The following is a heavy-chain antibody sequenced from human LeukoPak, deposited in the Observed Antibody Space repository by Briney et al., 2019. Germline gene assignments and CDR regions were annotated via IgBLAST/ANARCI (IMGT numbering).Heavy chain of an antibody. CDR1: GFTFSGFW. CDR2: IKQDGSEK. D-gene: IGHD1-7*01. Sequence: GGSLRLSCAASGFTFSGFWMSWVRQTPGKGLEWVADIKQDGSEKYYVDSVKGRFTISRDNAKNSLSLQMNGLRVEDTAVYYCARAGSFWHYVYWGQGTLVTVSS. J-gene: IGHJ4*02. V-gene: IGHV3-7*01. CDR3: ARAGSFWHYVY.